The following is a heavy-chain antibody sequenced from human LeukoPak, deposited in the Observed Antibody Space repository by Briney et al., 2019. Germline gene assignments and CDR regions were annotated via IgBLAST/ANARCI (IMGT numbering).Heavy chain of an antibody. CDR1: GYSFTNYW. D-gene: IGHD5-24*01. V-gene: IGHV5-51*01. J-gene: IGHJ3*02. CDR2: IYPGDSDT. CDR3: ARRGVGDGYRDAFDI. Sequence: GGSLKISFKGSGYSFTNYWRAWVRQMPGKGPEWMGIIYPGDSDTKYSPSFQGQVTISADKSRNTAYLQWSSLKASDTAMYYCARRGVGDGYRDAFDIWGQGTMVTVSS.